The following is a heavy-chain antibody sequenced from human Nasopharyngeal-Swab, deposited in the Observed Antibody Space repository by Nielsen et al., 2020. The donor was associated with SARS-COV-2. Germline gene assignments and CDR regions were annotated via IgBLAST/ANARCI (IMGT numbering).Heavy chain of an antibody. J-gene: IGHJ3*02. CDR3: AREQLCIRGTRCLDAFDS. CDR1: GFTLRSYD. D-gene: IGHD2-2*01. V-gene: IGHV3-13*01. Sequence: GESLKISCAASGFTLRSYDVHWVRQTTGEGLEWVSVIASSGATSYLDSVKGRFTVPRDNVKNSVYLQMNSLRAGDTAVYYCAREQLCIRGTRCLDAFDSWGQGTMVTVSS. CDR2: IASSGAT.